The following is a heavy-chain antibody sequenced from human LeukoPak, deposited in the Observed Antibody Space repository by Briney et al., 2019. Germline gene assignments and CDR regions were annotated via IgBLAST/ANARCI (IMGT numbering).Heavy chain of an antibody. V-gene: IGHV3-23*01. CDR3: ARDLDDSHAFDI. D-gene: IGHD3-22*01. CDR2: ISGSGGST. Sequence: GGSLRLSCAASGFTFSSYAMSWVRQAPGKGLEWVSAISGSGGSTYYADSVKGRFTISRDNSKNTLYLQMNSLRAEDTAVYYCARDLDDSHAFDIWGQGTMVTVSS. J-gene: IGHJ3*02. CDR1: GFTFSSYA.